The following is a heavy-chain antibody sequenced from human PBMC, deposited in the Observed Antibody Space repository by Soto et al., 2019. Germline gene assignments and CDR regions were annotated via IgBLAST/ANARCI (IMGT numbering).Heavy chain of an antibody. CDR3: AKTLYTIFGVVMDFDL. J-gene: IGHJ2*01. CDR1: GFTFSSYG. CDR2: ISYDGSNK. D-gene: IGHD3-3*01. V-gene: IGHV3-30*18. Sequence: PGGSLRLSCAASGFTFSSYGMHWVRQAPGKGLEWVAVISYDGSNKYYADSVKGRFTISRDNSKNTLYLQMNSLRAEDTAVYYCAKTLYTIFGVVMDFDLWGRGTLVTVSS.